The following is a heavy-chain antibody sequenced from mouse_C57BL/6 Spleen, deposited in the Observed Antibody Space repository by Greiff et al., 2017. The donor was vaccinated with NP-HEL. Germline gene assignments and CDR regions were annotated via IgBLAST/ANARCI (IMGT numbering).Heavy chain of an antibody. V-gene: IGHV1-69*01. CDR1: GYTFTSYW. D-gene: IGHD2-4*01. Sequence: QVQLQQPGAELVMPGASVKLSCKASGYTFTSYWMHWVKQRPGQGLEWIGEIDPSDSYTNYNQKFKGKSTLTVDKSSSTAYMQLSSLTSEDSAVYYCERKGYDYDGTKDYWGQGTSVTVSS. CDR3: ERKGYDYDGTKDY. CDR2: IDPSDSYT. J-gene: IGHJ4*01.